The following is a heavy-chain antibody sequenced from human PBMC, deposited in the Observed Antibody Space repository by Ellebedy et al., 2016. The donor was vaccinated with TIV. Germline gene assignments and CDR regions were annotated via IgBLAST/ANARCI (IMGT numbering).Heavy chain of an antibody. J-gene: IGHJ5*02. CDR3: ARGNINNWFDP. CDR2: ISGYNGNT. D-gene: IGHD4-11*01. Sequence: ASVKVSXKASGYMFTSYSINWVRQAPGQGLEWMGRISGYNGNTHYAQRFQDRVTMTIDTSATTAYMELRSLRSDDTAVYFCARGNINNWFDPWGQGTLATVSS. V-gene: IGHV1-18*04. CDR1: GYMFTSYS.